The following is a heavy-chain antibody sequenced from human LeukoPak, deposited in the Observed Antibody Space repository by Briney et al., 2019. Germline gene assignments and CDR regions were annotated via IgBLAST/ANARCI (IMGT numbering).Heavy chain of an antibody. J-gene: IGHJ4*02. Sequence: GGSLRLSCAASGFTFSSYAMHWVRQAPGKGLEGVAGISYDGSNKYYADSVKGRFTISRDNSKNTLYLQMNSLRAEDAAVYYCARGQIVVVPAAMYYWGQGTLVTVSS. CDR2: ISYDGSNK. D-gene: IGHD2-2*01. CDR1: GFTFSSYA. V-gene: IGHV3-30-3*01. CDR3: ARGQIVVVPAAMYY.